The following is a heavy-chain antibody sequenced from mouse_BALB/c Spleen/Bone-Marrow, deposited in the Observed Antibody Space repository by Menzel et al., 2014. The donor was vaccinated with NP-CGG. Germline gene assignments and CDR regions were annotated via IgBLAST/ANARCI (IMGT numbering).Heavy chain of an antibody. CDR3: ASGDVYSAY. D-gene: IGHD2-3*01. V-gene: IGHV5-9-4*01. J-gene: IGHJ3*01. CDR1: GFTFSSYA. Sequence: EVKLVESGGGLVKPGGSLKLSCAASGFTFSSYAMSWVRQSPDKRLEWVAEISSGGSYTYYPDTVTGRFTISRDNAKNTLYLEMSSLRSEDTAMYYCASGDVYSAYWGQGTLVTVSA. CDR2: ISSGGSYT.